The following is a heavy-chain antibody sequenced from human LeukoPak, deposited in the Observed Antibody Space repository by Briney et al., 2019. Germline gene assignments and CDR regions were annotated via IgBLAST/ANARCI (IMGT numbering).Heavy chain of an antibody. CDR3: ARESPRGGRYYLDY. CDR1: GFTFSGYW. J-gene: IGHJ4*02. D-gene: IGHD3-10*01. V-gene: IGHV3-74*03. CDR2: TNPDGSTT. Sequence: PGGSLRLSCAASGFTFSGYWMHWVDQAPGKELMWVSRTNPDGSTTTYSDSVKGRFTISRDNATNTRYLQMNSLRAEDTALYYCARESPRGGRYYLDYWGQEALVTVSS.